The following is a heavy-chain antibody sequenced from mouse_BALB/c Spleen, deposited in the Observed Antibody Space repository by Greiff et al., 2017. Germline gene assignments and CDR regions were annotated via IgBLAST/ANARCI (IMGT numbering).Heavy chain of an antibody. CDR1: GFTFSSYA. V-gene: IGHV5-9-4*01. D-gene: IGHD3-3*01. CDR2: ISSGGSYT. CDR3: ARDRGGGYYAMDY. J-gene: IGHJ4*01. Sequence: EVHLVESGGGLVKPGGSLKLSCAASGFTFSSYAMSWVRQSPEKRLEWVAEISSGGSYTYYPDTVTGRFTISRDNAKNTLYLEMSSLRSEDTAMYYCARDRGGGYYAMDYWGQGTSVTVSS.